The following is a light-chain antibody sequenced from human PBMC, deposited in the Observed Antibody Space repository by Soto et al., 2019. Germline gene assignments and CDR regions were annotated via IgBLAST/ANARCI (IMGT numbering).Light chain of an antibody. Sequence: DIQMTQSPSSLSASVGDRVTITCRASQSISSYLNWYQQKPGKAPKLLIYAASSLQSGVPSRFSGSGSVTDFTLTISSLQPEDFATYYCQQSYSTPGGATFGGGTKVEIK. CDR3: QQSYSTPGGAT. CDR1: QSISSY. J-gene: IGKJ4*01. V-gene: IGKV1-39*01. CDR2: AAS.